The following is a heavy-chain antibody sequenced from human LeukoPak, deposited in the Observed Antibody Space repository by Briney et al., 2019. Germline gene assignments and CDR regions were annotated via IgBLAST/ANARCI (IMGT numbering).Heavy chain of an antibody. V-gene: IGHV4-4*07. CDR3: ARELRRYYDILTGPNYYMDV. CDR2: IYTSGST. Sequence: SETLSLTCTVSGGSISSYYWNWIRQPAGKGLEWIGRIYTSGSTNYNPSLKSRVTMSVDTSKNQFSLNLISVTAADTAVYYCARELRRYYDILTGPNYYMDVWGKGTTVTVSS. J-gene: IGHJ6*03. D-gene: IGHD3-9*01. CDR1: GGSISSYY.